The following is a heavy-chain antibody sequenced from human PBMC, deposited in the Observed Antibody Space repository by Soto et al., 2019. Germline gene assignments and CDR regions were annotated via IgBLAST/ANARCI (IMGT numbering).Heavy chain of an antibody. CDR3: ARETPSAAAAYYYYGLDV. D-gene: IGHD6-13*01. J-gene: IGHJ6*02. Sequence: QVRLVQSGAEVKKAGSSVKVSCKVSGGTFSSYFINWVRQAPGQGLEWVGGIIPVFGTASYAEKFQGRVTITADESTSTAYLELSSLRPDDTAVYYCARETPSAAAAYYYYGLDVWGQGTTVTVPS. CDR1: GGTFSSYF. V-gene: IGHV1-69*01. CDR2: IIPVFGTA.